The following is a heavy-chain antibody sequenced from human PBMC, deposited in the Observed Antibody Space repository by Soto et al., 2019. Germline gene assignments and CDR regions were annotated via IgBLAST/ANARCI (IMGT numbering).Heavy chain of an antibody. V-gene: IGHV3-30*18. CDR3: AKGKYSSSSTFDC. D-gene: IGHD6-6*01. CDR1: GFTFSNYG. CDR2: MSHDGSNK. J-gene: IGHJ4*02. Sequence: QVQLVESGGGVVQPGASLRLSCATSGFTFSNYGMHWVRQAPGKGLEWVAGMSHDGSNKYHADSVKGRLTISRDNSKNTLYRQMNSLRPEDTAVYYCAKGKYSSSSTFDCWGQGTLVTVSS.